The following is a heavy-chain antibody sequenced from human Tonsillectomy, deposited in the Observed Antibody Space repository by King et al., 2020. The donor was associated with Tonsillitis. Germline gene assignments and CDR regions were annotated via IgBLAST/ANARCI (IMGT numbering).Heavy chain of an antibody. CDR2: ISAYNGNT. D-gene: IGHD3-10*01. Sequence: QLVQSGAEVKKPGASVKVSCEASGYTFTRYRINWVRQAPGQGLEWMGWISAYNGNTNFEQTLQGRGTMTTDTSTRTAYMELRSLRADETAVYYCSRGTAMVPGVRDWFDPWGQGTLVTVSS. CDR1: GYTFTRYR. V-gene: IGHV1-18*01. J-gene: IGHJ5*02. CDR3: SRGTAMVPGVRDWFDP.